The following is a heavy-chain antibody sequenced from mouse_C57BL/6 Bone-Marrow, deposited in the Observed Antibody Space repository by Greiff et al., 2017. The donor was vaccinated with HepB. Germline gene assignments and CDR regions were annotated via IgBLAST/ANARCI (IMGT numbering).Heavy chain of an antibody. D-gene: IGHD3-2*02. CDR2: IYPRSGNT. Sequence: QVQLKESGAELARPGASVKLSCKASGYTFTSYGISWVKQRTGQGLEWIGEIYPRSGNTYYNEKFKGKATLTADKSSSTAYMELRSLTSEDSAVYFCARPPTQLSLWFAFWPQGTLVSVSA. J-gene: IGHJ3*01. CDR1: GYTFTSYG. V-gene: IGHV1-81*01. CDR3: ARPPTQLSLWFAF.